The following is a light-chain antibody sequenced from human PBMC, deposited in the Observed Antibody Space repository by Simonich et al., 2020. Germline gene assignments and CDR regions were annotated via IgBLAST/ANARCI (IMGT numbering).Light chain of an antibody. Sequence: SYELTQPPSVSVSPGQTARITCSGDALPKQSAYWYQQTPGQAPVLVIYKASERPSGIPERFSGSSSGTTGTLTISGVQAEDEADYYCQSADSSGTFHVVFGGGTKLTVL. CDR2: KAS. J-gene: IGLJ2*01. CDR1: ALPKQS. CDR3: QSADSSGTFHVV. V-gene: IGLV3-25*03.